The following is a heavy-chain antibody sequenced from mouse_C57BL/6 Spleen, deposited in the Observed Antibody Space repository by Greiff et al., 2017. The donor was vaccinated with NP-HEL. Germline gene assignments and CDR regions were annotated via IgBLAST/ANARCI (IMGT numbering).Heavy chain of an antibody. CDR2: IDPSASYT. J-gene: IGHJ3*01. V-gene: IGHV1-50*01. D-gene: IGHD2-4*01. CDR3: ARDGYDYDPFAY. Sequence: QVHVKQPGAELVKPGASVTLSCKASGYTFTSYWMQWVKQRPGQGLEWIGEIDPSASYTTYNQKFKGKATLTVDTSSSTAYMQLSSLTSEDSAVYYCARDGYDYDPFAYWGQGTLVTVSA. CDR1: GYTFTSYW.